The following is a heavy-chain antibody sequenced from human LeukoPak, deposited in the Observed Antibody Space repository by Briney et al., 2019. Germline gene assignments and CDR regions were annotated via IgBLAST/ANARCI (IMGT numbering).Heavy chain of an antibody. CDR1: GVSITGGFSA. CDR3: ATSRGASGMDV. Sequence: SETLSLTCSVSGVSITGGFSAWAWIRQTPGKTLEWIGTISNTGRTYLNPSLKSRVTISVDSSKSHFSLDLTSVTAADTAVYYCATSRGASGMDVWGQGTTVTVSS. V-gene: IGHV4-39*07. J-gene: IGHJ6*02. CDR2: ISNTGRT.